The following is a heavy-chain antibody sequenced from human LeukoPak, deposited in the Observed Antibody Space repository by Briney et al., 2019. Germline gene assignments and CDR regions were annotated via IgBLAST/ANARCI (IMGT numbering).Heavy chain of an antibody. CDR1: GFPFSLYG. Sequence: GGSLRLSCVASGFPFSLYGMHWFRQAPGKGLEWVAYLSYKGNSENYVDSVKGRFSISRDNSRNTLYLQMNSLRSDDTAVYYWAKKGPGTRTGGAVDYCGQGTLVTVSS. D-gene: IGHD2-2*01. V-gene: IGHV3-30*18. CDR3: AKKGPGTRTGGAVDY. J-gene: IGHJ4*02. CDR2: LSYKGNSE.